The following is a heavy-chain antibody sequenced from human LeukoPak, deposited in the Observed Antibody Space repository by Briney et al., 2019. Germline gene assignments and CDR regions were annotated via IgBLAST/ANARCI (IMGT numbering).Heavy chain of an antibody. CDR1: GFTSRTYW. V-gene: IGHV3-74*01. D-gene: IGHD6-19*01. CDR2: INRDGITA. J-gene: IGHJ4*02. CDR3: ARVRYSSGWYSDC. Sequence: GSLRLSCAASGFTSRTYWVHCGRRAPGQGLVWFSRINRDGITATYTDSVTCRFTISRDNAKNTLYLQMNSLSAEDTAVYYCARVRYSSGWYSDCWGQGTLVTVSS.